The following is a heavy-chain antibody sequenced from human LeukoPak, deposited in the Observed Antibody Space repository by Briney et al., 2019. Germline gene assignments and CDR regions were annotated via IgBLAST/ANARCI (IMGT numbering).Heavy chain of an antibody. Sequence: ASVKVSCQASGYTFTSYGISWVRQAPGQGLEWMGWISAYNGNTNYAQKLQGRVTMTTDTSTSTAYMKLRSLRSDDTAVYYCARRGVYGSGSFYYYGMDVWGQGTTVTVSS. CDR1: GYTFTSYG. J-gene: IGHJ6*02. V-gene: IGHV1-18*01. CDR2: ISAYNGNT. D-gene: IGHD3-10*01. CDR3: ARRGVYGSGSFYYYGMDV.